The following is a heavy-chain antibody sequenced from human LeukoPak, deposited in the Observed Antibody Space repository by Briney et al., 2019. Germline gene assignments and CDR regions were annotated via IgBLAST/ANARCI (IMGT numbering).Heavy chain of an antibody. CDR3: ARAPFPDCSGGSCYSDYYFDY. D-gene: IGHD2-15*01. V-gene: IGHV4-34*01. Sequence: SETLSLTCAVYGGSFSGYYWSWIRQPPGKGLEWIGEINHSGSTNYNPSLKSRVTISVDTSKNQFSLKLSSVTAADTAVYYCARAPFPDCSGGSCYSDYYFDYWGQGTLVTVSS. CDR2: INHSGST. J-gene: IGHJ4*02. CDR1: GGSFSGYY.